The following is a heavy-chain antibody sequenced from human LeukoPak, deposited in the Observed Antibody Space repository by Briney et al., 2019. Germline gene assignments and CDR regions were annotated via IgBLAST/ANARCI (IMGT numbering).Heavy chain of an antibody. V-gene: IGHV4-59*10. CDR3: ARAKDILTPTDAFDI. J-gene: IGHJ3*02. D-gene: IGHD3-9*01. CDR1: GGSFSGYY. Sequence: SETLSLTCAVYGGSFSGYYWSWIRQPAGKGLEWTGRIYTSGSTNYNPSLKSRVTISVDKSKNQFSLKLSSVTAADTAVYYCARAKDILTPTDAFDIWGQGTMVTVSS. CDR2: IYTSGST.